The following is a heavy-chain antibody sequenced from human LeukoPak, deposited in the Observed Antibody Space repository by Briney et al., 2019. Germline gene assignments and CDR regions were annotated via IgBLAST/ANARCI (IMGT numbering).Heavy chain of an antibody. CDR2: ISDSGRHT. CDR3: ARDRDYYGMDV. V-gene: IGHV3-23*01. J-gene: IGHJ6*02. Sequence: PGGSLRLSCAASGFTFSSYAMCWVRQSPGKGLEWVSGISDSGRHTYYADSVKGRFTISRDNSKSTLYLQMNSLRAEDTAVYYCARDRDYYGMDVWGQGTTVTVSS. CDR1: GFTFSSYA.